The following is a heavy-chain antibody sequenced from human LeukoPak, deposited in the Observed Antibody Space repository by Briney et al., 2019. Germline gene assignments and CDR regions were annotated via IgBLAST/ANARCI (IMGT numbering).Heavy chain of an antibody. Sequence: PSETLSLTCTVSGGSLSSYYWSWIRQPPGKGLEWIGYIYYSGSTNYNPSLKSRVTISVDTSKNQFSLKLSSVTAADTAVYYCARGLRAVRRSSWYVWGQGTLVTVSS. V-gene: IGHV4-59*12. CDR1: GGSLSSYY. CDR3: ARGLRAVRRSSWYV. CDR2: IYYSGST. J-gene: IGHJ4*02. D-gene: IGHD6-13*01.